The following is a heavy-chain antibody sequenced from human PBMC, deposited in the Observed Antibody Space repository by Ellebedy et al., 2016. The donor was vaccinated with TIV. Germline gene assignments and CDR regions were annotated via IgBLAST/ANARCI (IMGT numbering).Heavy chain of an antibody. CDR3: ARDDYYDSSGYYHGLDY. CDR2: IYYSGST. CDR1: GDSVTSYNSY. Sequence: SETLSLTXTVSGDSVTSYNSYWSWIRQPPGKGLEWIGTIYYSGSTYYNPSLKSRVTISIDTSKNQFSLKLSSVTAADTAVYYCARDDYYDSSGYYHGLDYWGRGTQVTVSS. D-gene: IGHD3-22*01. J-gene: IGHJ4*02. V-gene: IGHV4-39*07.